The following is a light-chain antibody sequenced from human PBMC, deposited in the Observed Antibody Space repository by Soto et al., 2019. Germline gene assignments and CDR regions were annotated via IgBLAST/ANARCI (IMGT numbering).Light chain of an antibody. CDR1: QGISSY. V-gene: IGKV1-9*01. CDR3: QQVNVYPST. CDR2: DAS. Sequence: IQLTQSPSSLSATVGDRVTITCRASQGISSYLGWYQQKPGKAPNLLIYDASTLHSGVPSRFSGGGSGTDFTLTISRLQPEDFETYYCQQVNVYPSTFGGGTKVDIK. J-gene: IGKJ4*01.